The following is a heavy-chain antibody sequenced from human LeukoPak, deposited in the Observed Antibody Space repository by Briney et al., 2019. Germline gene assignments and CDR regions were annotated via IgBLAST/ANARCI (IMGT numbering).Heavy chain of an antibody. Sequence: KLGESLKISCKGSGYRFTSHWIGWVRQMPGKGLEWMGIVYPGDSDTRYSPSFQGQVTISADKSISTAYLQWSSLKASDTAMYYCARLPCSGSYLAPFDYWGQGTLVTVSS. CDR1: GYRFTSHW. D-gene: IGHD1-26*01. CDR2: VYPGDSDT. CDR3: ARLPCSGSYLAPFDY. J-gene: IGHJ4*02. V-gene: IGHV5-51*01.